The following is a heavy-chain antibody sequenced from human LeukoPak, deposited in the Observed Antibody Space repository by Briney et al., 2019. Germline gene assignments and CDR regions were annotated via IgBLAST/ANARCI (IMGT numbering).Heavy chain of an antibody. V-gene: IGHV3-30*03. CDR2: ISYDGSNK. CDR3: ARVGILDGMDV. D-gene: IGHD2-8*02. CDR1: GFTFSSYG. Sequence: GGSLRLSCAASGFTFSSYGMHWVRQAPGKGLEWVAVISYDGSNKYYADSVKGRFTISRDNSKNTLYLQMNSLRAEDTAVYYCARVGILDGMDVWGQGTTVTVSS. J-gene: IGHJ6*02.